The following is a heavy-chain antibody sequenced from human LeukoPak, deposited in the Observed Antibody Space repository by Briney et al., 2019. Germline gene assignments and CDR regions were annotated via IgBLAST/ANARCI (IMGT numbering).Heavy chain of an antibody. V-gene: IGHV4-30-2*01. D-gene: IGHD3-10*01. Sequence: SETLSLTCAVSGGSISSGGYSWSWIRQPPGKGLEWIGYIYHSGSTYYNPSLKSRVTISVDRSKNQFSLKLSSVTAADTAVYYCARETIRLLWFGEPTDAFDIWGQGTMVTVSS. CDR1: GGSISSGGYS. CDR2: IYHSGST. J-gene: IGHJ3*02. CDR3: ARETIRLLWFGEPTDAFDI.